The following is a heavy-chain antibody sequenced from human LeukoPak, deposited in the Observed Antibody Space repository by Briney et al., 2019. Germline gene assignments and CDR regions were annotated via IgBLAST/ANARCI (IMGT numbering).Heavy chain of an antibody. CDR1: GFTFSDYC. D-gene: IGHD2-21*01. Sequence: SGGSLRLSCAASGFTFSDYCMSWIRQAPGKGLEWVSYIVGDGATYYADSVKGRFTISRDNAQKSLYLQMNSLRAEDTAIYYCARGFRAVVGGDGSYCGMDVWGQGTTVSVSS. J-gene: IGHJ6*02. V-gene: IGHV3-11*01. CDR2: IVGDGAT. CDR3: ARGFRAVVGGDGSYCGMDV.